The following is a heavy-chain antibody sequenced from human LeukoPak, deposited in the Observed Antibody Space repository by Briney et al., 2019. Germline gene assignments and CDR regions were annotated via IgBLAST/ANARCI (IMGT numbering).Heavy chain of an antibody. J-gene: IGHJ4*02. D-gene: IGHD4-17*01. V-gene: IGHV3-23*01. CDR2: ISDTGEST. CDR3: AKERTETTAYFDY. CDR1: GFTFSRYD. Sequence: GGSLTLSCAASGFTFSRYDMSWVRQAPGKGLGWVSGISDTGESTYYVDSVKGRFTISRDNSKNTLYLQMNSLRAEDTAVYHCAKERTETTAYFDYWGQGTLVTVSS.